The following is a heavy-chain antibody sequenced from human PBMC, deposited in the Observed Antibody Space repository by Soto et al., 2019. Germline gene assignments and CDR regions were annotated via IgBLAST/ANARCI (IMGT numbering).Heavy chain of an antibody. Sequence: GASVKVSCKASGYTLTNYAISWVRQAPGQGPEWMGWINTYNGNSNYAQKFQGRVTMTTDTSTNTAYMELRSLTSDDTAVYYCARRIAVAGTGRRTGTSDIWDQGTMVTVSS. CDR3: ARRIAVAGTGRRTGTSDI. J-gene: IGHJ3*02. CDR1: GYTLTNYA. V-gene: IGHV1-18*01. CDR2: INTYNGNS. D-gene: IGHD6-19*01.